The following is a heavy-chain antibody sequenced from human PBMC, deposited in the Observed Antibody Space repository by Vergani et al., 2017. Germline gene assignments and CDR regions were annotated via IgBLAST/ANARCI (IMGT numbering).Heavy chain of an antibody. CDR1: GFSPSTSGVG. V-gene: IGHV2-5*01. CDR2: IYWNDDK. CDR3: AHRGYYYDSSGFFDY. D-gene: IGHD3-22*01. J-gene: IGHJ4*02. Sequence: QITLKESGPTLVKPTQTLTLTCTFFGFSPSTSGVGVGWIRQPPGKALEWLALIYWNDDKRYSPSLKSRLTITKDTSKNQVVLTMTNMDPVDTATYYCAHRGYYYDSSGFFDYWGQGTLVTVSS.